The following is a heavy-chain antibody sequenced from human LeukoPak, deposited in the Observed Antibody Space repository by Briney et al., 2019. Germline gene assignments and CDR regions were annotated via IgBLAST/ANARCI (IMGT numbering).Heavy chain of an antibody. J-gene: IGHJ6*02. V-gene: IGHV3-66*01. CDR2: IYSGGNT. CDR1: GFTVSSNY. D-gene: IGHD4-11*01. CDR3: ARSYSNHLFGMDV. Sequence: GGSLRLSCAASGFTVSSNYMSWVRQAPGKGLEWVSVIYSGGNTYYADSVKGRVAISRDNSKNTVFLQVNRVRAEHTAVYYCARSYSNHLFGMDVWGQGTTVTVSS.